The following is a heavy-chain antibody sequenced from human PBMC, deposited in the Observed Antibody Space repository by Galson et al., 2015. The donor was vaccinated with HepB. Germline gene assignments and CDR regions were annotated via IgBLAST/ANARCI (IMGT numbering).Heavy chain of an antibody. J-gene: IGHJ6*02. CDR1: GFTFSSFS. CDR3: ARDSGSYDDYYGMDV. CDR2: ISKSSNNI. D-gene: IGHD1-26*01. Sequence: SLRLSCAASGFTFSSFSMNWVRQAPGKGLEWVSLISKSSNNIYYADSVKGRFTISRDNAKNSVYLQMNSLRAEDTAVYYCARDSGSYDDYYGMDVWGQGTTVTVSS. V-gene: IGHV3-21*01.